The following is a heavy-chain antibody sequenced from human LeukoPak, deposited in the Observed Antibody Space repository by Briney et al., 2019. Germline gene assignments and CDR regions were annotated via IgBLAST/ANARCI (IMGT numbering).Heavy chain of an antibody. D-gene: IGHD5-18*01. Sequence: PGESLRLSCAASGFTFSTYWMHWVRQAPGKGLVWISRINRDGSGITYADSVKGRFTISRDNAKSILYLQMNSLRAEDTAVYYCANTGYNYEFDYWGQGTLVTVSS. V-gene: IGHV3-74*01. CDR1: GFTFSTYW. CDR3: ANTGYNYEFDY. CDR2: INRDGSGI. J-gene: IGHJ4*02.